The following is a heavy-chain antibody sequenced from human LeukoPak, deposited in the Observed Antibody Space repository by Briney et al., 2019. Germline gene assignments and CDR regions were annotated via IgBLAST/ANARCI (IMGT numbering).Heavy chain of an antibody. D-gene: IGHD3-22*01. CDR2: INPSGGST. Sequence: ASVKVSCKASGYTFTSYYMHWVRQAPGQGLEWMGIINPSGGSTSYAQQFQGRVTMTRDTSTSTVYMELSSLRSEDTAVYYCARDPDYYDSSGHNDAFDIWGQGTMVTVSS. CDR1: GYTFTSYY. CDR3: ARDPDYYDSSGHNDAFDI. J-gene: IGHJ3*02. V-gene: IGHV1-46*01.